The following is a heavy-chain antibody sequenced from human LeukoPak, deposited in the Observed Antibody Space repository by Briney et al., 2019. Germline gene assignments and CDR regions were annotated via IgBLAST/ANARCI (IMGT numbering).Heavy chain of an antibody. CDR1: GYTFTGYY. J-gene: IGHJ3*02. V-gene: IGHV1-46*01. Sequence: ASVKVSCKASGYTFTGYYMHWLRQAPGQGLEWMGIINPSGGSTSYAQKFQGRVTMTRDTSTSTVYMELSSLRSEDTAVYYCARTITMVHRSGAFDIWGQGTMVTVSS. CDR3: ARTITMVHRSGAFDI. CDR2: INPSGGST. D-gene: IGHD3-10*01.